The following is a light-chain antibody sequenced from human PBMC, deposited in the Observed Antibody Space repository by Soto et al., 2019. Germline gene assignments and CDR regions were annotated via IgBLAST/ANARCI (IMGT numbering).Light chain of an antibody. J-gene: IGKJ1*01. CDR1: QNIASY. Sequence: DIQVTQSPSSLSASVGDRVTITCRTSQNIASYLNWFQQKPGKAPQLLISGASKLQIGVPSRFSGSGSGTDFPLTINSLQPDDFATYYCQQCDTPPPTFGQGTRVEI. CDR3: QQCDTPPPT. V-gene: IGKV1-39*01. CDR2: GAS.